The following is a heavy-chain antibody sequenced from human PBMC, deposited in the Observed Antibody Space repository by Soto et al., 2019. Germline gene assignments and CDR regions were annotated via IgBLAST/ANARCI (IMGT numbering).Heavy chain of an antibody. CDR3: ARGGVSTRTFDY. V-gene: IGHV5-51*01. D-gene: IGHD3-3*01. Sequence: PGESLKISCKGSGYNSAGYWIAWVRQMPGKGLALMGIIYPSDSDTRYRPSFQGQVTISADKSISSAYQQWSSLRASDTAMYYCARGGVSTRTFDYWGQGTPVTVSS. CDR2: IYPSDSDT. J-gene: IGHJ4*02. CDR1: GYNSAGYW.